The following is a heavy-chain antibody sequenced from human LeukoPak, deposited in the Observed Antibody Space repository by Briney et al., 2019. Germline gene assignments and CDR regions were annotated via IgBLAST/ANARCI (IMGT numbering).Heavy chain of an antibody. CDR2: ISSSSSTI. CDR3: ARVDCSGGGCYSALNL. J-gene: IGHJ4*02. D-gene: IGHD2-15*01. Sequence: PGGSLRLSCAASGFSFGNYSMNWVRQAPGTGLEWISYISSSSSTIYYADSVEGRFTISRDNAKNSLYLQMNGLRDDDTAIYYCARVDCSGGGCYSALNLWGQGTLVTVSS. CDR1: GFSFGNYS. V-gene: IGHV3-48*02.